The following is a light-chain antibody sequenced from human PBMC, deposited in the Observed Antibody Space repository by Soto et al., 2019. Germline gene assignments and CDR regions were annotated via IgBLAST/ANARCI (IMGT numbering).Light chain of an antibody. J-gene: IGLJ1*01. CDR1: SSDVGGYDS. Sequence: QSALTQPASVSGSPGQSITISCTGTSSDVGGYDSVSWYQQHPGKAPKLMIYDVSSRPSGVSNRFSGSKSGNTASLTISWLQAEDEADYYCSSYTRSSTRVFGTGPKLTVL. V-gene: IGLV2-14*01. CDR3: SSYTRSSTRV. CDR2: DVS.